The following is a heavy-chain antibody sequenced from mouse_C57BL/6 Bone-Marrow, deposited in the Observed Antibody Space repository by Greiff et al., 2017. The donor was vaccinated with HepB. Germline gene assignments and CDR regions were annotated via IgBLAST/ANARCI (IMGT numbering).Heavy chain of an antibody. CDR3: ARRRLRGWYFDV. V-gene: IGHV1-26*01. Sequence: VQLQQSGPELVKPGASVKISCKASGYTFTDYYMNWVKQSHGKSLEWIGDINPNNGGTSYNQKFKGKATLTVDKSSSTAYMELRSLTSEDSAVYYCARRRLRGWYFDVWGTGTTVTVSS. J-gene: IGHJ1*03. CDR1: GYTFTDYY. CDR2: INPNNGGT. D-gene: IGHD2-4*01.